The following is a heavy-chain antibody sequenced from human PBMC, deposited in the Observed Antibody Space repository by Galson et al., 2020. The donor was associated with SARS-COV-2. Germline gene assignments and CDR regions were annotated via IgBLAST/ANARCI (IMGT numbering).Heavy chain of an antibody. CDR1: GFTFSSYA. CDR2: ISYDGSNK. Sequence: GGSLRLSCVASGFTFSSYAMHWVRQAPGKGLEWVAVISYDGSNKYYADSVKGRFTISRDNSKNTLYLQMNSLRAEDTAVYYCARWGSQARMDVWGQGTTVTVSS. D-gene: IGHD3-16*01. J-gene: IGHJ6*02. V-gene: IGHV3-30-3*01. CDR3: ARWGSQARMDV.